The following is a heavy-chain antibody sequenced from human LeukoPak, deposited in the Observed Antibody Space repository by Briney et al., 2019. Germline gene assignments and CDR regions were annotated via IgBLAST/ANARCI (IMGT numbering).Heavy chain of an antibody. CDR1: GYTFTSYG. CDR2: ISAYNGDT. Sequence: GASVKVSCKASGYTFTSYGISWVRQAPGQGLEWMGCISAYNGDTLYAQTFQGRVTMTTDTSTSTAYMELRSLRSDDTAIYYCTIVSGAAGQWLVNNYWGQGTLVTVSS. J-gene: IGHJ4*02. V-gene: IGHV1-18*01. D-gene: IGHD6-19*01. CDR3: TIVSGAAGQWLVNNY.